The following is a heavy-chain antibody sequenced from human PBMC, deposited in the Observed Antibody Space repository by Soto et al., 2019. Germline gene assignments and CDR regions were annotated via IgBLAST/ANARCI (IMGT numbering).Heavy chain of an antibody. J-gene: IGHJ6*02. V-gene: IGHV3-21*01. CDR1: GFTFSSYS. CDR3: ARDRGDSRWKYYYYYYGMDV. Sequence: EVQLVESGGGLVKPGGSLRLSCAASGFTFSSYSMNWVRQAPGKGLEWVSSISSSSSYIYYADSVKGRFTISRDNAKNSLDLQMNSLRAEDTAVYYCARDRGDSRWKYYYYYYGMDVWGQGTTVTVSS. D-gene: IGHD6-13*01. CDR2: ISSSSSYI.